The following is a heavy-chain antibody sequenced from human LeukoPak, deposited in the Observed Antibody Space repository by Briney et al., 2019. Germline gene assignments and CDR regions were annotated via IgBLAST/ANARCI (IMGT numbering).Heavy chain of an antibody. Sequence: GASVKVSCKASGYTFTGCYIHWVRQAPGQGLEWMGSINPNSGGTNYAQKFQGRVTMTRDTSISTAYMELSRLRSDDTAVYYCAREPVVLVPAAIFNWFDPWGQGTLGTVSS. CDR2: INPNSGGT. CDR1: GYTFTGCY. V-gene: IGHV1-2*02. CDR3: AREPVVLVPAAIFNWFDP. D-gene: IGHD2-2*01. J-gene: IGHJ5*02.